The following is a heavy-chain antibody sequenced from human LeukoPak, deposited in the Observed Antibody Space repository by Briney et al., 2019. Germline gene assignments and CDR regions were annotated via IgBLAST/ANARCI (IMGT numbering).Heavy chain of an antibody. V-gene: IGHV3-7*04. Sequence: PGGSLRLSCAASGFTFSSYWMSWVRQAPGKGLEWVANIKQDGSEKYYVDSVKGRFTISRDNAKNSLYLQMNSLRAEDTAVYYCARDNSYYYDSSGYYCYWGQGTLVTVSS. CDR2: IKQDGSEK. CDR1: GFTFSSYW. D-gene: IGHD3-22*01. CDR3: ARDNSYYYDSSGYYCY. J-gene: IGHJ4*02.